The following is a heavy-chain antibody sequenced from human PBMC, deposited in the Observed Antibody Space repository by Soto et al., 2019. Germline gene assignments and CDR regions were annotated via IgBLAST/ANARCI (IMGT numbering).Heavy chain of an antibody. D-gene: IGHD1-26*01. CDR3: AHSVESRNYYGHYFNY. CDR1: GFSLSTTGVA. V-gene: IGHV2-5*02. CDR2: IYWADAK. J-gene: IGHJ4*02. Sequence: QITLKESGPTLVKPTQTLTLTCTFSGFSLSTTGVAVAWIRQPPGTALEWLALIYWADAKRYSPSLSSRLTITKDTSRNQVVLTMTNMYPVDTATYYCAHSVESRNYYGHYFNYWGQGSLVTVSS.